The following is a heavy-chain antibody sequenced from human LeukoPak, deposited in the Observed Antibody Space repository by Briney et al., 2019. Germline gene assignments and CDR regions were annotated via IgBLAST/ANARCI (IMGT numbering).Heavy chain of an antibody. CDR3: ARDQGGLAYYYDSSGSSTFDY. J-gene: IGHJ4*02. CDR1: GFTFSSYG. V-gene: IGHV3-30*19. D-gene: IGHD3-22*01. CDR2: ISYDGSNK. Sequence: PGRSLRLSSAASGFTFSSYGMHWVRQAPGKGLEWVAVISYDGSNKYYADSVKGRFTISRDNSKNTLYLQMNSLRAEDTAVYYCARDQGGLAYYYDSSGSSTFDYWGQGTLVTVSS.